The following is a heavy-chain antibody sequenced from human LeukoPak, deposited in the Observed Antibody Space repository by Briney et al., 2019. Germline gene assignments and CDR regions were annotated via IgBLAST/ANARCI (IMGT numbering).Heavy chain of an antibody. CDR3: ARVCSTTSCFGTFDY. D-gene: IGHD2-2*01. Sequence: SETLSLTCTVSGGSISSGDYYWRWIRQPPGKGLEWIGYMSYSGSTYYNPSLKSQLTISIDTSKNQFSLKLSSVTAADTAVYYCARVCSTTSCFGTFDYWGQGTLVTVSS. J-gene: IGHJ4*02. CDR1: GGSISSGDYY. V-gene: IGHV4-30-4*01. CDR2: MSYSGST.